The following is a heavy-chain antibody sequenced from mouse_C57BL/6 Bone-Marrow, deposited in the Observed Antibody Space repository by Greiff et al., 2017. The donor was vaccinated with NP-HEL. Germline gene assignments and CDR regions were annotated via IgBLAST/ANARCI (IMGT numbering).Heavy chain of an antibody. Sequence: QVQLKESGPELVKPGASVKISCKASGYTFTDYYINWVKQRPGQGLEWIGWIFPGSGSTYYNEKFKGKATLTVDKSSSTAYMLLSSLTSEDSAVYFCAREIYYGSSYGYFDVWGTGTTVTVSS. J-gene: IGHJ1*03. V-gene: IGHV1-75*01. CDR1: GYTFTDYY. CDR3: AREIYYGSSYGYFDV. D-gene: IGHD1-1*01. CDR2: IFPGSGST.